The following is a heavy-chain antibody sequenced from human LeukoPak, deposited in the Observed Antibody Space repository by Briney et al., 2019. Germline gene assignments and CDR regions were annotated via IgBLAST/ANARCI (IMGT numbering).Heavy chain of an antibody. CDR1: GGSISSSNW. D-gene: IGHD3-10*01. Sequence: SETLSLTCAVSGGSISSSNWWSWVRQPPGKGLEWIGEIYHSGSTNYNPSLKSRVTISVDTSKNQFSLKLSSVTAADTAVYYCARLIPPPDYYGSGSYLDYWGQGTLVTVSS. V-gene: IGHV4-4*02. J-gene: IGHJ4*02. CDR2: IYHSGST. CDR3: ARLIPPPDYYGSGSYLDY.